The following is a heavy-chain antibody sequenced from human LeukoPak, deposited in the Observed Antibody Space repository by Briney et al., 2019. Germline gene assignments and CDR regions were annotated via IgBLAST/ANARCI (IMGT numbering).Heavy chain of an antibody. CDR2: INPNINGT. V-gene: IGHV1-2*02. CDR1: GYTFTGYY. J-gene: IGHJ4*02. D-gene: IGHD6-25*01. CDR3: ARERTPGSGYGVDY. Sequence: ASVKVSCRASGYTFTGYYIHWVRQAPGQGLEWMGWINPNINGTNYAQKFQGRVTMTGDRSISTAYMELSRLRSDDTAVYYCARERTPGSGYGVDYWGQGTVVTVSS.